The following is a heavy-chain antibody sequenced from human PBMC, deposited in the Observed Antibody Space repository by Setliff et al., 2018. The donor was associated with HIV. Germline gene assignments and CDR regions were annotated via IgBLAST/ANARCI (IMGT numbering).Heavy chain of an antibody. Sequence: GGSLRLSCVASGFTLDDYVMHWVRQAPGKGLEWVSGISWSSGSIDSADSVKGRFTISRDNAKNSLYLQMNSLRPEDTAFYYCANHLSTDLYTVSGFFLLGQGTLVTVSS. D-gene: IGHD2-8*01. CDR1: GFTLDDYV. CDR3: ANHLSTDLYTVSGFFL. CDR2: ISWSSGSI. V-gene: IGHV3-9*01. J-gene: IGHJ5*02.